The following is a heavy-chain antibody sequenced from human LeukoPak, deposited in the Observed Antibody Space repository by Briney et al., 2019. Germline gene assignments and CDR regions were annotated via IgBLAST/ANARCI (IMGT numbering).Heavy chain of an antibody. D-gene: IGHD4-23*01. J-gene: IGHJ1*01. CDR1: GGSISSSGYY. V-gene: IGHV4-39*07. CDR3: ARAYGGNSQYFQH. Sequence: SETLSLTCTVSGGSISSSGYYWGWLRQPPGTGLEWIGSIHHSGSTNYNPSLKSRVTIDTPKNQFSLKLSSVTAADTAVYYCARAYGGNSQYFQHWGQGTLVTVSS. CDR2: IHHSGST.